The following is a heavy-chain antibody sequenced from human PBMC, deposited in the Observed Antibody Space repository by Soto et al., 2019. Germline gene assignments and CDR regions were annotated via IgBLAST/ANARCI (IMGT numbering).Heavy chain of an antibody. V-gene: IGHV1-3*01. CDR1: GYTFSTYA. CDR2: INAGNGNT. J-gene: IGHJ5*02. Sequence: ASVKVSCKASGYTFSTYAMNWVRQAPGQRLEWMGWINAGNGNTKYSQKFQGRVTITRDTSATTAYMELSSLRSEDTAVYYCARGVSTVTPNWFDPWGQGTLVTVSS. D-gene: IGHD4-17*01. CDR3: ARGVSTVTPNWFDP.